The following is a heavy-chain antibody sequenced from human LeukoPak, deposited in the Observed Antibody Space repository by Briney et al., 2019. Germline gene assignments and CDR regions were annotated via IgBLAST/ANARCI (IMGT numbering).Heavy chain of an antibody. D-gene: IGHD3-22*01. Sequence: SETLSLTCTVSGGSIISYYWSWIRQPPGKGLEWIGYIYYSGSTNYNPSLKSRVTISVDTSKNQFSLKLSSVTAADTAVYYCARRRYYYDSSGYYYYYYGMDVWGQGTTVTVSS. CDR3: ARRRYYYDSSGYYYYYYGMDV. V-gene: IGHV4-59*08. J-gene: IGHJ6*02. CDR1: GGSIISYY. CDR2: IYYSGST.